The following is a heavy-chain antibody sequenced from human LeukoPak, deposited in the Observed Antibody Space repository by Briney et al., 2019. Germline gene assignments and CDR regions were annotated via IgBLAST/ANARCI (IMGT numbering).Heavy chain of an antibody. D-gene: IGHD3-22*01. Sequence: PGGSLRLSCAASGFTFSSYSMNWVRQAPGKGLEWVSSISSSSSYIYYADSVKGRFTISRDNAKNSLYLQVNSLRAEDTAVYYCARDGRENYYYDSSGYYIDYWGQGTLVTVSS. V-gene: IGHV3-21*01. CDR1: GFTFSSYS. CDR2: ISSSSSYI. CDR3: ARDGRENYYYDSSGYYIDY. J-gene: IGHJ4*02.